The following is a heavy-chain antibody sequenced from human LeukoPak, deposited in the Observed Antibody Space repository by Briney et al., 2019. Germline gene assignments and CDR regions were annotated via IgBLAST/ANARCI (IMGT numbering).Heavy chain of an antibody. CDR3: ARDGGFNDYGDNYYYYYMDV. V-gene: IGHV3-20*04. J-gene: IGHJ6*03. CDR1: GFTFDDYG. D-gene: IGHD4-17*01. CDR2: INWNGGST. Sequence: PGGSLRLSCAASGFTFDDYGMSWVRQAPGKGLEWVSGINWNGGSTGYADSVKGRFTISRDNAKNSLYLQMNSLRAEDTALYYCARDGGFNDYGDNYYYYYMDVWGKGTTVTVSS.